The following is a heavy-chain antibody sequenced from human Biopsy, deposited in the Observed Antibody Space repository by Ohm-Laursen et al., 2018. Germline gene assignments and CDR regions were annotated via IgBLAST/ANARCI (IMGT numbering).Heavy chain of an antibody. Sequence: ASVKVSCKASGYTFTGYYMHWVRQAPGQGLEWMGWINPNSGGTNYAQKFQGRVTMTRDTSISTAYVDLSSLRSDDTAVYYCTRGGYYYDSLAYYYWFDPWGQGTLVTVSS. CDR2: INPNSGGT. J-gene: IGHJ5*02. CDR3: TRGGYYYDSLAYYYWFDP. D-gene: IGHD3-22*01. V-gene: IGHV1-2*02. CDR1: GYTFTGYY.